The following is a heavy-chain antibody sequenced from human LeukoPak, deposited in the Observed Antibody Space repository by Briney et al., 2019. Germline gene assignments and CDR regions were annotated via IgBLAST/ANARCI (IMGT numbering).Heavy chain of an antibody. V-gene: IGHV4-59*05. CDR3: AGLVVGTATIDY. CDR2: IFYSGST. D-gene: IGHD2-21*02. CDR1: GFTFSSYA. Sequence: GSLRLSCAASGFTFSSYAMSWVRQAPGKGLEWIGNIFYSGSTHYNPSLKSRVTISVDTSKNQFSLKLNSVTAADTAVYHCAGLVVGTATIDYWGQGTLVTVSS. J-gene: IGHJ4*02.